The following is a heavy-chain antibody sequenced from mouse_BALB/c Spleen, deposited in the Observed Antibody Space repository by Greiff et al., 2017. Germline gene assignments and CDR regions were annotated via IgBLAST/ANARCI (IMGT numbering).Heavy chain of an antibody. Sequence: EVQLKESGAELVRPGALVKLSCKASGFNIKDYYMHWVKQRPEQGLEWIGWIDPENGNTIYDPKFQGKASITADTSSNTAYLQLSSLTSEDTAVYYCALIYYDYDYAMDYWGQGTSVTVSS. CDR3: ALIYYDYDYAMDY. CDR2: IDPENGNT. J-gene: IGHJ4*01. CDR1: GFNIKDYY. V-gene: IGHV14-1*02. D-gene: IGHD2-4*01.